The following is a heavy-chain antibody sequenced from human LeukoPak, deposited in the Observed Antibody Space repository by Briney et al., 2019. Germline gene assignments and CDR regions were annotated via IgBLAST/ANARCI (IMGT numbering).Heavy chain of an antibody. V-gene: IGHV3-30*04. Sequence: GGSLRLSCAASGFTFSSYAMHWVRQAPGKGLEWVAVISYDGSNKYYADSVKGRFTISRDNSKNTLYLQMNSLRAEDTAVYYCARDSVAARNYHYYMDVWGKGTTVTVSS. CDR2: ISYDGSNK. CDR1: GFTFSSYA. D-gene: IGHD6-6*01. CDR3: ARDSVAARNYHYYMDV. J-gene: IGHJ6*03.